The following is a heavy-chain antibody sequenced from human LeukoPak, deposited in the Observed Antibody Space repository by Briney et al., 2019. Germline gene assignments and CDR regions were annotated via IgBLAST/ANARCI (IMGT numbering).Heavy chain of an antibody. CDR1: GFTFSSYS. D-gene: IGHD6-19*01. CDR2: ISGSSSYI. Sequence: GRSLRLSCAASGFTFSSYSMNWVRQAPGKGLEWVSSISGSSSYIYYADSVKGRFTISGGNAKNSLYLQMNSLRAEDTAVYYCARDKAVAGLFDYWGQGTLVTVSS. CDR3: ARDKAVAGLFDY. V-gene: IGHV3-21*01. J-gene: IGHJ4*02.